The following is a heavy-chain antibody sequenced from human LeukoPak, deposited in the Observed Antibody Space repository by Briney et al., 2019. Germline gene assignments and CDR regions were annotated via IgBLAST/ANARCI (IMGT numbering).Heavy chain of an antibody. CDR3: ARETLVVAATGAFDI. D-gene: IGHD2-15*01. CDR1: GYTFTGYY. CDR2: INPNSGGT. J-gene: IGHJ3*02. V-gene: IGHV1-2*02. Sequence: ASVKVSCKASGYTFTGYYMHWVRQAPGQGLEWMGWINPNSGGTNYAQKFQGRVTMTRDTSISTAYMELSRLRSDDTAVYYCARETLVVAATGAFDIWGQGTMVTVSS.